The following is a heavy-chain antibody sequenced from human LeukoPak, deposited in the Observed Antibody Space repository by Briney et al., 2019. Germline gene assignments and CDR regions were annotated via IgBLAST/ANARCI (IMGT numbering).Heavy chain of an antibody. Sequence: ASVKVSCKASGGTFSSYAISWVRQAPGQGLEWMGWISAYNGNTNYAQKLQGRVTMTTDTSTSTAYMELRSLRSDDTAVYYCARVAAYYDSSGYYSRDYYYMDVWGKGTTVTVSS. V-gene: IGHV1-18*01. J-gene: IGHJ6*03. CDR1: GGTFSSYA. CDR3: ARVAAYYDSSGYYSRDYYYMDV. CDR2: ISAYNGNT. D-gene: IGHD3-22*01.